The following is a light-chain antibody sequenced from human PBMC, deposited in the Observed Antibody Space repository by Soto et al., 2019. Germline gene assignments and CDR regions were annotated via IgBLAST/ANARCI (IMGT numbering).Light chain of an antibody. V-gene: IGLV1-40*01. J-gene: IGLJ1*01. CDR3: QSYDSSLRV. CDR2: GNS. Sequence: QSVLTQPPSVSGAPGQRVTISCTGSSSNIGAGYDVHWYQQLPGTAPKLLIYGNSNRPSGVPDRFSGSKSGTSASLAITGLQAEDEADYYCQSYDSSLRVFGIGTKVTV. CDR1: SSNIGAGYD.